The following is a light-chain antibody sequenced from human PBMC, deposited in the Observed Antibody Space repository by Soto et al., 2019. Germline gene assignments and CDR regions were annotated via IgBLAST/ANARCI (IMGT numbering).Light chain of an antibody. Sequence: DIQMTQSPSTLSASIGDRVTITCRASQSISSWLAWYQQKPGKAPKLLIYDASSLEGGVPSRFSGSGSGTEFTLTLSNLLPDDFATYNCQQYDSYSTFGQGTKV. J-gene: IGKJ1*01. CDR3: QQYDSYST. CDR2: DAS. CDR1: QSISSW. V-gene: IGKV1-5*01.